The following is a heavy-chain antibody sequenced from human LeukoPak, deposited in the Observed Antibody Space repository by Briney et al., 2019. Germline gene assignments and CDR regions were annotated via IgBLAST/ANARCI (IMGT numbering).Heavy chain of an antibody. V-gene: IGHV3-48*03. Sequence: PGGSLRLSCAASGFTFSSYEMNWVRQAPGKGLEWVSYISSSGSTIYYADSVKGRFTISRDNAKNSLYLQMNSLKTEDTAVYYCTSGTWIQLWLADYWGQGTLVTVSS. D-gene: IGHD5-18*01. CDR2: ISSSGSTI. CDR1: GFTFSSYE. J-gene: IGHJ4*02. CDR3: TSGTWIQLWLADY.